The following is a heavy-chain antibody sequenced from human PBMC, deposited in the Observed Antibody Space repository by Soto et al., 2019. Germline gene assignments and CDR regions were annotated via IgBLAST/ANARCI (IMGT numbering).Heavy chain of an antibody. D-gene: IGHD3-22*01. CDR3: AKNPGYYYDSTGYHFDY. V-gene: IGHV3-23*01. J-gene: IGHJ4*02. CDR1: EFTFSNYA. CDR2: ISYGGGTT. Sequence: GGSLIVSCAAAEFTFSNYAMSWVRKTPGKGLEWVSAISYGGGTTYYADSVKGRFTISRDNSKNTLYLQMNSLRAEDTAVYYCAKNPGYYYDSTGYHFDYWGQGTLVTVSS.